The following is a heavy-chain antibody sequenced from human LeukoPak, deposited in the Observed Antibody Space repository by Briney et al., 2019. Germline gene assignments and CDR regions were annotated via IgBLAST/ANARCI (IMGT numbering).Heavy chain of an antibody. Sequence: GGSLRLSCAASGFTFSSYGMSWVRQAPGKGLEWVSAISGSGGSTYYADSVKGRFTISRDNSKNTLYLQMNSLRAEDTAVYYCARRAEIFLYSSGWFGDYWGQGTLVTVSS. J-gene: IGHJ4*02. CDR3: ARRAEIFLYSSGWFGDY. V-gene: IGHV3-23*01. CDR1: GFTFSSYG. CDR2: ISGSGGST. D-gene: IGHD6-19*01.